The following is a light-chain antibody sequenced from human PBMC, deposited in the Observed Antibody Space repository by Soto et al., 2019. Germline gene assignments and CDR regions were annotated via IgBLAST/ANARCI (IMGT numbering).Light chain of an antibody. CDR3: SSYGGSNKGV. CDR1: STDVGGYNF. CDR2: EVS. V-gene: IGLV2-8*01. Sequence: QSALTQPPSASGSPGQSVTISCTGTSTDVGGYNFVSWYQQHPGKAPKLMIYEVSKRPSGVTDRFAGSKSGNTASLTVSGLQAEDEADYYCSSYGGSNKGVFGTGTKVTVL. J-gene: IGLJ1*01.